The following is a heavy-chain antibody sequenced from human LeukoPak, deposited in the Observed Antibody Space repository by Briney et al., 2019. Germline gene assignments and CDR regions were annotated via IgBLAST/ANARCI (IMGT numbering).Heavy chain of an antibody. CDR3: ARGRYSLRYLDWYPDY. J-gene: IGHJ4*02. V-gene: IGHV1-8*01. Sequence: ASVKVSCKASGYTFTSYDINWVRQATGQGLEWMGWMNPNSGNTGYAQKFQGRVTMTRNTSISTAYMELSSLRSEDTAVYYCARGRYSLRYLDWYPDYWGQGTLVTVSS. CDR2: MNPNSGNT. D-gene: IGHD3-9*01. CDR1: GYTFTSYD.